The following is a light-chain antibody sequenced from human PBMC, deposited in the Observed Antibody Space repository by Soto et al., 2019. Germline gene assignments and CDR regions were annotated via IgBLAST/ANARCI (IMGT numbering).Light chain of an antibody. V-gene: IGKV1-39*01. Sequence: DIQMTQSPSSLSASVGDRVIITCRASQSISSYLNWYQQKPGKAPKILVSAASTLQSGVPSRFSGSESGTDFTLTISSLQPEDFATYYCQQSYGAPYTFGQGTNLGI. CDR1: QSISSY. CDR2: AAS. J-gene: IGKJ2*01. CDR3: QQSYGAPYT.